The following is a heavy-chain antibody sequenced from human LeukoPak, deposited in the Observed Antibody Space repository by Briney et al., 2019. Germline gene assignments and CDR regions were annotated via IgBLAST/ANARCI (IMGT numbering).Heavy chain of an antibody. V-gene: IGHV3-74*01. CDR3: ATARRQGYNLVDS. CDR2: IKYDGSHT. CDR1: GFIFSNYW. Sequence: PGGSLRLSCAASGFIFSNYWMLWVRQAPGKGLVWVSRIKYDGSHTDYADSVKGRFTISRDNAKNTLCLQMNSLRAEDTAVYYCATARRQGYNLVDSWGQGTLVTVSS. D-gene: IGHD5-24*01. J-gene: IGHJ5*02.